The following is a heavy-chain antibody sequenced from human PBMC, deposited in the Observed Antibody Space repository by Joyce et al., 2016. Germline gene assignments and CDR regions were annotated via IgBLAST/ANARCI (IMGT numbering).Heavy chain of an antibody. CDR3: AREEVAGTLSY. CDR1: GYTFTNYC. Sequence: QVQLVQSGAEVKKPGASVKVSCKASGYTFTNYCIHWVRQAPGQGLEWRGIINPSGGSTSYTQKFRDRVTMAGDTSTSTVYMELSSLTSKDTAVYYCAREEVAGTLSYWGQGTLVTVSS. V-gene: IGHV1-46*01. J-gene: IGHJ4*02. CDR2: INPSGGST. D-gene: IGHD1/OR15-1a*01.